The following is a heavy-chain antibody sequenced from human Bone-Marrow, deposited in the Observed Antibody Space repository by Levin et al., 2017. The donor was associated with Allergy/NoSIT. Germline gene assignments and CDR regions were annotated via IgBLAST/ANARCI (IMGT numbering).Heavy chain of an antibody. J-gene: IGHJ4*02. D-gene: IGHD5-12*01. CDR3: AKHRGWSFDS. CDR1: GASISNYF. CDR2: MDFSGIS. V-gene: IGHV4-4*09. Sequence: TSETLSLTCSVSGASISNYFWSWIRQAPGKGLEWIGYMDFSGISSYNPSPKSRLSISIDTSKSHLHLRLTSVPAADTAVYYCAKHRGWSFDSWGQGTPVTVSS.